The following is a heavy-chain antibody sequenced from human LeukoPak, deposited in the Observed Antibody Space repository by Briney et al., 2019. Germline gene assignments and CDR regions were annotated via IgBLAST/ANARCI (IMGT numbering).Heavy chain of an antibody. CDR3: ARSDCHNSESHTVLDAFDF. Sequence: PSETLSLTCTVSGGSISGYYWSWIRRPPGKGLEWIGYIDDSGNTNYNPSLKSQVTISVDKSKNQFSLKLSFVTAAYTSMYYCARSDCHNSESHTVLDAFDFWGQGTRVTVSS. D-gene: IGHD3-10*01. CDR1: GGSISGYY. CDR2: IDDSGNT. V-gene: IGHV4-59*01. J-gene: IGHJ3*01.